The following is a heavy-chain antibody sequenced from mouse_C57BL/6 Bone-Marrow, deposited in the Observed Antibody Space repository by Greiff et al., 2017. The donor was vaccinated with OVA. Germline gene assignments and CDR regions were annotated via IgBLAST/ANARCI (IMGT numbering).Heavy chain of an antibody. J-gene: IGHJ2*01. CDR2: INPSSGYT. Sequence: VQLQQSGAELARPGASVKMSCKASGYTFTSYTMHWVKQRPGQGLEWIGYINPSSGYTKYNQKFKDKATLTADKSSSTAYMQLSSLTSEDSAVYYCAIYRTGDYWGQGTTLTVSS. CDR1: GYTFTSYT. D-gene: IGHD4-1*01. V-gene: IGHV1-4*01. CDR3: AIYRTGDY.